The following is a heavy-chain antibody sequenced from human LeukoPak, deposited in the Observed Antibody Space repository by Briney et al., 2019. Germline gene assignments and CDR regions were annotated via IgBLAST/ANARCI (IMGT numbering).Heavy chain of an antibody. CDR1: GFTFSSYA. D-gene: IGHD5-24*01. CDR3: AREFSLEMATITFYYGMDV. CDR2: ISGSGGST. V-gene: IGHV3-23*01. J-gene: IGHJ6*02. Sequence: PGGSLRLSCAASGFTFSSYAMSWVRQAPGKGLEWVSAISGSGGSTYYADSVKGRFTISRDNSKNTLYLQMNSLRAEDTAVYYCAREFSLEMATITFYYGMDVWGQGTTVTVSS.